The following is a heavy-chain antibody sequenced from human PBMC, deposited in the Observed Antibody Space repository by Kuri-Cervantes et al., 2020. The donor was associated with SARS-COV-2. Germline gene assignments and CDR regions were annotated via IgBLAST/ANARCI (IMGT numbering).Heavy chain of an antibody. V-gene: IGHV1-69*13. CDR2: IIPIFGTA. CDR3: ARDLTITIFGERIYYYYYGMDV. J-gene: IGHJ6*02. Sequence: SVKVSCKASGGTFSSYAISWVRQAPGQGLEWMGGIIPIFGTANYAQKFQGRVTITADESTSTAYMELSSLRSEDTAVYYCARDLTITIFGERIYYYYYGMDVWGQGTTVTVSS. D-gene: IGHD3-3*01. CDR1: GGTFSSYA.